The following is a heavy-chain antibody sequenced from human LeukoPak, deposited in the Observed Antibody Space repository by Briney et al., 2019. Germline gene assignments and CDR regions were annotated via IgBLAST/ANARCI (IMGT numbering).Heavy chain of an antibody. Sequence: SGTLSLTCAVFGGSISSSNWWSWVRQPPGKGLEWIGSIYYSGSTYYNPSLKSRVTISVDTSKNQFSLKLSSVTAADTAVYYCARHAARPQGEWFDPWGQGTLVTVSS. CDR2: IYYSGST. V-gene: IGHV4-4*02. CDR3: ARHAARPQGEWFDP. D-gene: IGHD6-25*01. J-gene: IGHJ5*02. CDR1: GGSISSSNW.